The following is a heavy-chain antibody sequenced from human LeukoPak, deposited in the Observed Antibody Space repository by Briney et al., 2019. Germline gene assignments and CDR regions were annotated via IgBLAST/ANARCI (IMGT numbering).Heavy chain of an antibody. V-gene: IGHV3-53*01. CDR2: IYSGGST. Sequence: GGSLRLSCAASGFTVSSNYMSWVRQAPGKGLEWVSVIYSGGSTYYADSVKGRFTISRDNSKNTLYLQMNSLRAEDTAVYYCASQVVPAAIFDYWGQGTLVTVSS. CDR3: ASQVVPAAIFDY. D-gene: IGHD2-2*01. CDR1: GFTVSSNY. J-gene: IGHJ4*02.